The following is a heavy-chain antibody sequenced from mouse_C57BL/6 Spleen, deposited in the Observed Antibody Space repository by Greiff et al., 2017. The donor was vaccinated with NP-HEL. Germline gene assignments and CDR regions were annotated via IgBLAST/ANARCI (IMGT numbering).Heavy chain of an antibody. CDR1: GFTFSSYA. D-gene: IGHD2-13*01. CDR2: ISDGGSYT. Sequence: EVQRVESGGGLVKPGGSLKLSCAASGFTFSSYAMSWVRQTPEKRLEWVATISDGGSYTYYPDNVKGRFTISRDNAKNNLYLQMSHLKSEDTAMYYCARDDGDYDAMDYWGQGTSVTVSS. CDR3: ARDDGDYDAMDY. V-gene: IGHV5-4*01. J-gene: IGHJ4*01.